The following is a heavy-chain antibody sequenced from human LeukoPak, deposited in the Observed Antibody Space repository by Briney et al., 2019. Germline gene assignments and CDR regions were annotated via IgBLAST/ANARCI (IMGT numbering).Heavy chain of an antibody. J-gene: IGHJ3*02. Sequence: ASVKVSCKASGYPFTLYYIHWVRQAPGQGLEWMGIINTDGGSTDFIHNFQGRLTMTRDTSTTTVYMELSSLRSDDTAVYYCARGFNADPHVFDIWGQGTMVTVSS. D-gene: IGHD2-2*01. CDR3: ARGFNADPHVFDI. CDR2: INTDGGST. V-gene: IGHV1-46*01. CDR1: GYPFTLYY.